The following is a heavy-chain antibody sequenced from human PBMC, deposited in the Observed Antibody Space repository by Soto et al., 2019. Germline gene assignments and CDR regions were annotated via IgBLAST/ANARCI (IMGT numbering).Heavy chain of an antibody. D-gene: IGHD3-22*01. V-gene: IGHV3-33*01. CDR2: IWYDGSNK. Sequence: GGSLRLSCAASGFTFSSYGMHWVRQAPGKGLEWVAVIWYDGSNKYYADSVKGRFTISRDNSKNTLYLQMNSLRAEDTAVYYCARDFRDSSVPGYWGQGTLVTVSS. CDR1: GFTFSSYG. CDR3: ARDFRDSSVPGY. J-gene: IGHJ4*02.